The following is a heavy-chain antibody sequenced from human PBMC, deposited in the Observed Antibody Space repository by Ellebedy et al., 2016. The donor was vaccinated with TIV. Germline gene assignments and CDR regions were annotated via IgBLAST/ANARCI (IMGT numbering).Heavy chain of an antibody. Sequence: PGGSLRLSCAASGFTFSRYAMRWVRQAPGKGLEWVSGISGFEQSTHYADSVEGRFAISRDNSKNTLYLQMNSLRVEDTAVYYCTKDSGFVAAAGTGYWGQGTLVTVSS. J-gene: IGHJ4*02. CDR1: GFTFSRYA. CDR3: TKDSGFVAAAGTGY. D-gene: IGHD6-13*01. V-gene: IGHV3-23*01. CDR2: ISGFEQST.